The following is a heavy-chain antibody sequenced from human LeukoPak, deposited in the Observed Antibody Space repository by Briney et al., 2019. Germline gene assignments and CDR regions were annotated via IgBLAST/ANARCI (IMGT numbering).Heavy chain of an antibody. Sequence: GGSLRLSCAASGFTFSSCWMSWVRQAPGKGLKLVANIKQDGSEKYYVDSVKGRFTISRDNAKNSLYLQMNSLRAEDTAVYYCAREGAITMVRGVIKYWGQGTLVTVSS. D-gene: IGHD3-10*01. CDR3: AREGAITMVRGVIKY. V-gene: IGHV3-7*01. J-gene: IGHJ4*02. CDR2: IKQDGSEK. CDR1: GFTFSSCW.